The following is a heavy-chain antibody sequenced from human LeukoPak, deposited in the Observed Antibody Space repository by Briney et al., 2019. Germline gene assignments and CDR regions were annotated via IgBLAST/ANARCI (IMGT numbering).Heavy chain of an antibody. V-gene: IGHV3-30-3*01. Sequence: GRSLRLSCAASGFTSSSYAMHWVRQAPGKGLEWVAVISYDGSNKYYADSVKGRFTISRDNSKNTLYLQMNSLRAEDTAVYYCARDFSEPQLLWFGELSYGNFDYWGQGTLVTVSS. CDR1: GFTSSSYA. CDR2: ISYDGSNK. J-gene: IGHJ4*02. D-gene: IGHD3-10*01. CDR3: ARDFSEPQLLWFGELSYGNFDY.